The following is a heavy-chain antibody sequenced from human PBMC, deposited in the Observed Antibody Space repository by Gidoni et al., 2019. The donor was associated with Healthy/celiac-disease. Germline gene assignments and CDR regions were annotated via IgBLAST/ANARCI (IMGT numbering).Heavy chain of an antibody. CDR2: ISSSSSTI. CDR3: ARDARTYSGSYYFDY. CDR1: GFTFSSYS. V-gene: IGHV3-48*02. J-gene: IGHJ4*02. D-gene: IGHD1-26*01. Sequence: EVQLVESGGGLVQPGGSLRLSCAASGFTFSSYSMNWVRQDPGKGLVWVSYISSSSSTIYYADSVKGRFTISRDNAKNSLYLQMNSLRDEDTAVYYCARDARTYSGSYYFDYWGQGTLVTVSS.